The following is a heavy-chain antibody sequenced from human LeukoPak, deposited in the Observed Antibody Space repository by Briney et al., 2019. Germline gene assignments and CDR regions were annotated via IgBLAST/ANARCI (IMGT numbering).Heavy chain of an antibody. J-gene: IGHJ3*02. Sequence: GGSLRLSCAASGFTFSSYAMSWVRQAPGKGLEWVSAISGSGSSTEYADSVKGRFTISRDNSKNTMYLQMSSLRVEDTAVYHCAKCSDTCYANAFDIWGQGTTVTVFS. CDR1: GFTFSSYA. CDR2: ISGSGSST. V-gene: IGHV3-23*01. D-gene: IGHD2-2*01. CDR3: AKCSDTCYANAFDI.